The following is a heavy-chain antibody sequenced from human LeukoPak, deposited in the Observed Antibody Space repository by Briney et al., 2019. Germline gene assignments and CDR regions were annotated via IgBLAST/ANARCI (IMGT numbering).Heavy chain of an antibody. CDR1: GYSISSGYY. CDR2: IYHSGRT. J-gene: IGHJ4*02. V-gene: IGHV4-38-2*02. D-gene: IGHD3-10*01. CDR3: ARHSYGSGILGY. Sequence: PSETLSLTCTVSGYSISSGYYWGWIRQPPGKGLEWIGSIYHSGRTFYNPSLKSRVTISVDTSKNQFSLKLTSVTAADTAVYYCARHSYGSGILGYWGQGTLVTVPS.